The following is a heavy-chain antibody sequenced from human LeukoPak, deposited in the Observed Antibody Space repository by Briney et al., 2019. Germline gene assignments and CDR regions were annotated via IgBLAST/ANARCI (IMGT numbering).Heavy chain of an antibody. J-gene: IGHJ4*02. CDR1: GYTFTGYY. D-gene: IGHD3-10*01. CDR3: ARVLGSTMVRGVTYFDY. V-gene: IGHV1-2*02. CDR2: INPNSGGT. Sequence: GASVKVSCKASGYTFTGYYMHWVRQAPGQGLEWMGWINPNSGGTNYEQKFQGRVTMTRDTSISTAYMELSRLRSGDTAVYYCARVLGSTMVRGVTYFDYWGQGTLVTVSS.